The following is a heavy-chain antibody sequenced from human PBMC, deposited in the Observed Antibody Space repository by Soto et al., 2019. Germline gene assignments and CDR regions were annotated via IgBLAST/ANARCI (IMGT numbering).Heavy chain of an antibody. D-gene: IGHD6-19*01. V-gene: IGHV1-8*01. CDR3: ARGPPYSSGWYFNYYYYYGMDV. Sequence: QVQLVQSGAEVKKPGASVKVSCKASGYTFTSYDINWVRQATGQGLEWMGWMNPNSGNTGYAQKFQGRVTMTRNTSISTAYMELSSLRSEDTAVYYCARGPPYSSGWYFNYYYYYGMDVWGQGTTVTVSS. CDR2: MNPNSGNT. J-gene: IGHJ6*02. CDR1: GYTFTSYD.